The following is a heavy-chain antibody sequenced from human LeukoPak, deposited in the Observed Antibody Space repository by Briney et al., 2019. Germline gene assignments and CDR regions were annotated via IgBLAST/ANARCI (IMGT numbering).Heavy chain of an antibody. D-gene: IGHD6-13*01. Sequence: PSETLSLTCTVSGGSISSSSYYWGWIRQPPGKGLEWIGSIYYSGSTYYNPSLKSRVTISVDTSKNQFSLKLSSVTAADTAVYYCAREGQYSRPFDYWGQGTLVTVSS. J-gene: IGHJ4*02. CDR2: IYYSGST. CDR1: GGSISSSSYY. CDR3: AREGQYSRPFDY. V-gene: IGHV4-39*02.